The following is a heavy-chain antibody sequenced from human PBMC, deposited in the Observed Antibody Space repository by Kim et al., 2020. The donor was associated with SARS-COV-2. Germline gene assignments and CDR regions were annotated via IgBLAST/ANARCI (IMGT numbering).Heavy chain of an antibody. CDR3: ARNAPGIAVHGGMDV. J-gene: IGHJ6*02. D-gene: IGHD6-19*01. CDR2: INHSGST. CDR1: GGSFSGYY. Sequence: SETLSLTCAVYGGSFSGYYWSWIRQPPGKGLEWIGEINHSGSTNYNPSLKSRVTISVDTSKNQFSLKLSSVTAADTAVYYCARNAPGIAVHGGMDVWGQGTTVTVSS. V-gene: IGHV4-34*01.